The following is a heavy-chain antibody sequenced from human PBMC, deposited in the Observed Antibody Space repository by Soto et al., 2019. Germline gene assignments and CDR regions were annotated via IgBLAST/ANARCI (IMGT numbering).Heavy chain of an antibody. CDR1: GGSIDSGDYY. CDR3: WRDVIATPNYFDS. D-gene: IGHD2-15*01. Sequence: ETLSLTCTVSGGSIDSGDYYWSWIRQPPGKGLEWIGYVYYSGTTNYNPFLKSRVTLSLDKSKNQFSLKMNSVTAADTAVYYFWRDVIATPNYFDSRGQGPPVAGSS. J-gene: IGHJ4*02. V-gene: IGHV4-61*08. CDR2: VYYSGTT.